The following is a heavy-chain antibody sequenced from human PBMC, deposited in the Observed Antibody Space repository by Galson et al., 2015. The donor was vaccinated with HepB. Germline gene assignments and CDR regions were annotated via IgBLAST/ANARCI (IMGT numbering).Heavy chain of an antibody. D-gene: IGHD2-2*01. CDR1: GYTFTSYG. Sequence: QSGAEVKKPGASVTVSCKASGYTFTSYGISWVRQAPGQGLEWMGWISAYNGNTNYAQKLQGRVTMTTDTSTSTAYMELRSLRSDDTAVYYCARLVLPVLGYCSSTSCSLVDYWGQGTLVTVSS. V-gene: IGHV1-18*01. J-gene: IGHJ4*02. CDR3: ARLVLPVLGYCSSTSCSLVDY. CDR2: ISAYNGNT.